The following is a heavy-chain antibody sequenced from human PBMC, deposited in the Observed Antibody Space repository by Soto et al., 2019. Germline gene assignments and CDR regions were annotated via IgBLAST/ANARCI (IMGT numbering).Heavy chain of an antibody. CDR3: ATDLYRRIAPAGKSQYYFDY. D-gene: IGHD6-13*01. V-gene: IGHV5-10-1*01. J-gene: IGHJ4*02. CDR1: GYSFTSYW. Sequence: GESLKISCKGSGYSFTSYWISWVRQMPGKGLEWMGRIDPSDSYTNYSPSFQGHVTISADKSISTAYLQWSSLKASDTAMYYCATDLYRRIAPAGKSQYYFDYWGQGTLVTVSS. CDR2: IDPSDSYT.